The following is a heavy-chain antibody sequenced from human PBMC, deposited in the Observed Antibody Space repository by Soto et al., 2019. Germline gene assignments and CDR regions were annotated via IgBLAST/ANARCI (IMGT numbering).Heavy chain of an antibody. CDR2: ISYDGSNK. Sequence: GGSLRLSCAASGFTFSSYGMHWVRQAPGKGLEWVAVISYDGSNKYYADSVKGRFTISRDNSKNTLYLQMNSLRAEDTAVYYCAKDLYYYGSGTPDYWGQGTLVTVSS. V-gene: IGHV3-30*18. CDR1: GFTFSSYG. CDR3: AKDLYYYGSGTPDY. J-gene: IGHJ4*02. D-gene: IGHD3-10*01.